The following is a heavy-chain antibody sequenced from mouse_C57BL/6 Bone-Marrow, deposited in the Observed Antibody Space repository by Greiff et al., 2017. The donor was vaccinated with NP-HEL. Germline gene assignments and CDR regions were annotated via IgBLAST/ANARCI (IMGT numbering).Heavy chain of an antibody. CDR1: GFSFNTYA. J-gene: IGHJ2*01. CDR2: IRSKSNNYAT. Sequence: EVHLVESGGGLVQPKGSLKLSCAASGFSFNTYAMNWVRQAPGKGLEWVARIRSKSNNYATYYADSVKDRFTISRDDSESMLYLQMNNLKTEDTAMYYCVREWGLNCQYYFDYWGQGTTLTVSS. CDR3: VREWGLNCQYYFDY. V-gene: IGHV10-1*01. D-gene: IGHD1-3*01.